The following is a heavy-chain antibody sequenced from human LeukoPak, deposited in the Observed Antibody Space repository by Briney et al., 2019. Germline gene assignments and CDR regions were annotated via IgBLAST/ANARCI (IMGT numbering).Heavy chain of an antibody. D-gene: IGHD5-18*01. CDR2: IKSKTDGGTT. CDR1: GFTFSNAW. V-gene: IGHV3-15*01. J-gene: IGHJ4*02. CDR3: ARDGGYSYGYGFDY. Sequence: PGGSLRLSCAASGFTFSNAWMSWVRQAPGKGLEWVGRIKSKTDGGTTDYAAPVKGRFTISRDDSKNTLYLQMNSLRAEDTAVYYCARDGGYSYGYGFDYWGQGTLVTVSS.